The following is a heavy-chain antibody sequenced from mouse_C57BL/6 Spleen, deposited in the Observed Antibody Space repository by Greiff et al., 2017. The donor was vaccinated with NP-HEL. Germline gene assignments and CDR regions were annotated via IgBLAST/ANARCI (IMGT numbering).Heavy chain of an antibody. D-gene: IGHD3-2*02. CDR2: IYPGSGNT. CDR1: GYTFTDYY. J-gene: IGHJ4*01. Sequence: QVQLQQSGAELVRPGASVKLSCKASGYTFTDYYINWVKQRPGQGLEWIARIYPGSGNTYYNEKFKGKATLTAEKSSSTAYMQLSSLTSEDSAVYFCARDSSGYVAMDYWGQGTSVTVSS. CDR3: ARDSSGYVAMDY. V-gene: IGHV1-76*01.